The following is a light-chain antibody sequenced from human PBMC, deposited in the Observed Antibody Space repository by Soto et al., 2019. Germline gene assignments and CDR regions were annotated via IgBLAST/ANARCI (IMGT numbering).Light chain of an antibody. CDR1: SSDIGTYDL. V-gene: IGLV2-23*02. CDR3: CSYAGSSTVM. J-gene: IGLJ3*02. Sequence: QSVLTQPASVSGSPGQSITISCTGTSSDIGTYDLVSWYQKHPGKAPKLIMSQVSKRPSGLSNRFSGSKSGNTASLTISGLQAEDEADYYCCSYAGSSTVMFGVGTKVTVL. CDR2: QVS.